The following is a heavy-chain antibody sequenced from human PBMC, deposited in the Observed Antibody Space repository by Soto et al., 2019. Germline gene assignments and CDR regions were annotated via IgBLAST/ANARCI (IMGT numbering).Heavy chain of an antibody. CDR1: GYTLTSYD. D-gene: IGHD6-13*01. J-gene: IGHJ6*02. CDR3: ARTSGSSSWRGHYYYYYGMDV. Sequence: ASVKVSCKASGYTLTSYDINWVRQATGQGLEWMGWMNPNSGNTGYAQKFQGRVTMTRNTSISTAYMELSSLRSEDTAVYYCARTSGSSSWRGHYYYYYGMDVWGQGTTVTVSS. CDR2: MNPNSGNT. V-gene: IGHV1-8*01.